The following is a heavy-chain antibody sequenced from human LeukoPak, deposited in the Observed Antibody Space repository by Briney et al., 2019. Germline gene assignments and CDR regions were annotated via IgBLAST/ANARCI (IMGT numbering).Heavy chain of an antibody. CDR2: IRSDGGIK. J-gene: IGHJ4*02. Sequence: PGGSLRLSCAASGFTFDNYGMHWVRQAPGKGLEWVAFIRSDGGIKYYADSVKGRFTISGDNSKNTLYLQVNSLRAEDTAVYFCAKDVPAAYFDYWGQGTLVTVSS. D-gene: IGHD2-2*01. CDR3: AKDVPAAYFDY. V-gene: IGHV3-30*02. CDR1: GFTFDNYG.